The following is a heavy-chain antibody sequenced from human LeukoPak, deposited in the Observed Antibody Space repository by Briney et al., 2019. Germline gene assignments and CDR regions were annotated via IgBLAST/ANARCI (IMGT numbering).Heavy chain of an antibody. Sequence: ASVKVSCKASGYTFTSYYMHWVRQALGQGLEWMGIINPSGGSTSYAQKFQGRVTMTRDTSTSTVYMELSSLRSEDTAVYYCARVLSGWMGIDYWGQGTLVTVSS. D-gene: IGHD6-19*01. CDR3: ARVLSGWMGIDY. J-gene: IGHJ4*02. V-gene: IGHV1-46*01. CDR1: GYTFTSYY. CDR2: INPSGGST.